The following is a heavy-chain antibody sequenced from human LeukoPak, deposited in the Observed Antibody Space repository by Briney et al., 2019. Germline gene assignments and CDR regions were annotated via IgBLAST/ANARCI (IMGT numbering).Heavy chain of an antibody. CDR2: ANSSGST. CDR3: AREAVDYGSGSHDY. D-gene: IGHD3-10*01. Sequence: SETLSLTCTVSGSPIGSFYWSWIRQPAGKGLEWLGRANSSGSTNYIPSIRSRVTMSVDTSKNQLSLKLNTVTAADTAMYYCAREAVDYGSGSHDYWGQGILVTVSS. CDR1: GSPIGSFY. V-gene: IGHV4-4*07. J-gene: IGHJ4*02.